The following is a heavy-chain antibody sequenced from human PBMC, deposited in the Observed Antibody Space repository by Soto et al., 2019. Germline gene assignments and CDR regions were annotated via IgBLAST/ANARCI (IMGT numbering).Heavy chain of an antibody. Sequence: GGSLRLSCAASGFTFSSYSMNWVRQAPGKGLEWVSYISSSSSTIYYPDSVKGRFTISRENAKNSLYLQMNSLRAGDTAVYYCARGPTEYCSGGSCYRDGAFDIWGQGTMVTVSS. J-gene: IGHJ3*02. V-gene: IGHV3-48*01. CDR1: GFTFSSYS. D-gene: IGHD2-15*01. CDR3: ARGPTEYCSGGSCYRDGAFDI. CDR2: ISSSSSTI.